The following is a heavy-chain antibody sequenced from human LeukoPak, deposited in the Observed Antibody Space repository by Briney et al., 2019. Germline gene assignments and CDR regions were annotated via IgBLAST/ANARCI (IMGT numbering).Heavy chain of an antibody. CDR1: GGYISSYY. CDR3: ARTTEGGYTYDYFYYYYMDV. D-gene: IGHD5-18*01. Sequence: SETLSLTCSVSGGYISSYYGSWFRQPPGKGLEWIGYIYYSGSTNYNPSLKSRVTISVDTSKNQFSLKLSSVTAADTAVYYCARTTEGGYTYDYFYYYYMDVWGKGTTVTISS. V-gene: IGHV4-59*01. J-gene: IGHJ6*03. CDR2: IYYSGST.